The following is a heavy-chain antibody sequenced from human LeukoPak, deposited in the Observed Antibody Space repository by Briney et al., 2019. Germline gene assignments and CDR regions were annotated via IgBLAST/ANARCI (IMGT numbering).Heavy chain of an antibody. CDR2: IRYDGSNK. D-gene: IGHD4-17*01. J-gene: IGHJ4*02. CDR1: GFTFSSYG. CDR3: AKDRGVTTPYYFDY. V-gene: IGHV3-30*02. Sequence: GGSLRLSCAASGFTFSSYGMRWVRQAPGKGLEWVAFIRYDGSNKYYADSVKGRFTISRDNSKNTLYLQMNSLRAEDTAVYYCAKDRGVTTPYYFDYWGQGTLVTVSS.